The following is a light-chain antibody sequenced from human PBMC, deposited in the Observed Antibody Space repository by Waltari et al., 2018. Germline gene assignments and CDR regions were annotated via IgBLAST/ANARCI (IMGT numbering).Light chain of an antibody. V-gene: IGKV2-28*01. CDR3: MQALQTPT. Sequence: DIVMTQSPLSLPVTPGEPASISCRSSQSLLYSDGNNYFDWYLQKPGQSPQLLIYWGSSRASGVPDRFSGSGSGTDFTLKISRVETEDVGVYYCMQALQTPTFGGGTKVEIK. J-gene: IGKJ4*01. CDR2: WGS. CDR1: QSLLYSDGNNY.